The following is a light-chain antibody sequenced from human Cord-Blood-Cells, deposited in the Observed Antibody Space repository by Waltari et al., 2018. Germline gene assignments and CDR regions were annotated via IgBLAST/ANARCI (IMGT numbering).Light chain of an antibody. V-gene: IGKV1-39*01. CDR1: QSISSY. Sequence: DIQMTQSPSFLSASVGDRVTITCRASQSISSYLNWYQQKPGKAPKLLIYAASSLQSGVPSRFSGSGSGTDFTLTISSLQPEEFATYYCQQSYSTPITFGQWTRLEIK. J-gene: IGKJ5*01. CDR3: QQSYSTPIT. CDR2: AAS.